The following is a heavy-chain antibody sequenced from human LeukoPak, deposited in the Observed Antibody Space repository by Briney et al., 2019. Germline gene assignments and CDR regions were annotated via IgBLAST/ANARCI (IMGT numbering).Heavy chain of an antibody. Sequence: PSGTLSLTCAVSGGSLSSSNWWSGGRQPPGKGLEGIGEIYHSGSTNYNPSLKSLLTISVDKSKNQFSLKLSSVTAADTAVYYCASVDVVVPADEESNYYYYGMDVWGKGTTVTVSS. D-gene: IGHD2-2*01. V-gene: IGHV4-4*02. CDR2: IYHSGST. CDR1: GGSLSSSNW. CDR3: ASVDVVVPADEESNYYYYGMDV. J-gene: IGHJ6*04.